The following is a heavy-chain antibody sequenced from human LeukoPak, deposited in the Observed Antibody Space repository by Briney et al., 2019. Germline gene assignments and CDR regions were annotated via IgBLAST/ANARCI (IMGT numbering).Heavy chain of an antibody. CDR1: GGSFSGYY. J-gene: IGHJ3*02. CDR3: ARFGSSTWYKGAFDI. D-gene: IGHD6-13*01. V-gene: IGHV4-34*12. CDR2: IVHSGNT. Sequence: SETLSLTCAVYGGSFSGYYWSWIRQPPGKGLEWIGEIVHSGNTKYNPSLKSRVTISVDTSKNQFSLNLTSVTAADTAVYYCARFGSSTWYKGAFDIWGQGTMVYVAS.